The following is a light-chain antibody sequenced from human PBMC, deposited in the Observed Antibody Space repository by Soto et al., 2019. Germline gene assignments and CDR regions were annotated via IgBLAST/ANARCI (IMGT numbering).Light chain of an antibody. CDR1: QSVLYSSNNKNY. Sequence: DIVLTQSPDSLAVSLGERATINCKSSQSVLYSSNNKNYLAWYQQKPGQPPNLLIYWASTRESGVPDRFSGSGSGTEFTLTISSLQAEDMAVYYCQQYYTTPWTFGQGTKVEIK. J-gene: IGKJ1*01. V-gene: IGKV4-1*01. CDR2: WAS. CDR3: QQYYTTPWT.